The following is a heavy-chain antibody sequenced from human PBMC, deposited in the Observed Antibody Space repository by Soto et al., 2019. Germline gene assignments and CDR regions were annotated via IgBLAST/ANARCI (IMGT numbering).Heavy chain of an antibody. CDR2: INHSGST. CDR1: GGSFSGYY. V-gene: IGHV4-34*01. Sequence: SETLSLTCAVYGGSFSGYYWSWTRQPPGKGLEWIGEINHSGSTSYNPSLKSRVTISVDTSKNQFSLKLSSVTAADTAVYYCAGRPNSSGYYRYFDYWGQGTLVTVSS. CDR3: AGRPNSSGYYRYFDY. J-gene: IGHJ4*02. D-gene: IGHD3-22*01.